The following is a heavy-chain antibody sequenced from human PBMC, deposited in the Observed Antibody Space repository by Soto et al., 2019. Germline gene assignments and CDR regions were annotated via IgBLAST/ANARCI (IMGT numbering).Heavy chain of an antibody. CDR2: IIPIFGTA. V-gene: IGHV1-69*13. D-gene: IGHD3-9*01. J-gene: IGHJ4*02. Sequence: GASVKVSCKASGGTFSSYAISWVRQAPGQGLEWMGGIIPIFGTANYAQKFQGRVTITADESTSTAYMELSSLRSEDTAVYYCARRGLRSPSPRYFDWLSDYWGQGTLVTVSS. CDR3: ARRGLRSPSPRYFDWLSDY. CDR1: GGTFSSYA.